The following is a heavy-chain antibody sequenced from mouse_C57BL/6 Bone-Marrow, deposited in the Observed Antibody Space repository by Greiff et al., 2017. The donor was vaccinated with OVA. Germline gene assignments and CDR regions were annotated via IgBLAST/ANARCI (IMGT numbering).Heavy chain of an antibody. J-gene: IGHJ1*03. D-gene: IGHD4-1*01. Sequence: QVQLQQPGAELVMPGASVKLSCKASGYTFTSYWMHWVKQRPGQGLEWIGEIDPSASYTNYNPKFKGKSTLTVDKSSSTAYMQLSSLTSEDSAVYYCARSGTWYFDVWGTGTTVTVSS. V-gene: IGHV1-69*01. CDR1: GYTFTSYW. CDR2: IDPSASYT. CDR3: ARSGTWYFDV.